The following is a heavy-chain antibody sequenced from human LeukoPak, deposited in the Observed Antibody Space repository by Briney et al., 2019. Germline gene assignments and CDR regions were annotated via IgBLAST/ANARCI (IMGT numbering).Heavy chain of an antibody. CDR3: AKALSYSITAATDY. CDR2: LRRNSGSI. CDR1: GFTFDDYA. J-gene: IGHJ4*02. D-gene: IGHD6-25*01. Sequence: GGSLRLSCAASGFTFDDYAMHWVRQAPGKGLEWVSGLRRNSGSIGYADSVKGRFTISRDHAKNSLYLQMNSLRAEDTALYYCAKALSYSITAATDYWGQGTLVTVSS. V-gene: IGHV3-9*01.